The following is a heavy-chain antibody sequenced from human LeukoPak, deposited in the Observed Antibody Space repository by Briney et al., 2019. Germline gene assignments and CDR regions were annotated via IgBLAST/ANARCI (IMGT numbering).Heavy chain of an antibody. CDR1: DGSISSHC. CDR3: ARGVDCSDFAFDI. CDR2: AYYSGST. J-gene: IGHJ3*02. V-gene: IGHV4-59*11. Sequence: SETLSLTCSVSDGSISSHCWNWIRQPPRKGLEWIGNAYYSGSTNYDPSIKSRVTISVDTSKNQFSLKLTSVTAADTAVYYCARGVDCSDFAFDIWGQGTMVTVSS. D-gene: IGHD2-15*01.